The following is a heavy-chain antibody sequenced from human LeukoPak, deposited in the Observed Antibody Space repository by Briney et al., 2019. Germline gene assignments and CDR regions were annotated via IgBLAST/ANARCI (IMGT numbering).Heavy chain of an antibody. J-gene: IGHJ6*02. V-gene: IGHV4-39*07. CDR2: IYYSGST. CDR1: GGSISSSSYY. Sequence: SETLSLTCTVSGGSISSSSYYWGWIRQPPGKGLEWIGSIYYSGSTNYNPSLKSRVTISVDTSKNQFSLKLSSVTAADTDVYYCARDRDSAVYSSSFNYGMDVWGQGTQVTVSS. CDR3: ARDRDSAVYSSSFNYGMDV. D-gene: IGHD6-13*01.